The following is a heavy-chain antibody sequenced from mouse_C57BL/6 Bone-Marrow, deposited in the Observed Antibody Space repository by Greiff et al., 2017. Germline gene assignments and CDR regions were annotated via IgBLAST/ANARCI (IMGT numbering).Heavy chain of an antibody. V-gene: IGHV5-15*01. CDR1: GFTFSDYG. CDR2: ISNLAYSI. Sequence: EVKLVGSGGGLVQPGGSLKLSCAASGFTFSDYGMAWVRQAPRKGPEWVAFISNLAYSIYYADTVTGRFTISRENAKNTLYLEMSSLRSEDTAMYYCARHWDGFAYWGQGTLVTVSA. D-gene: IGHD4-1*01. CDR3: ARHWDGFAY. J-gene: IGHJ3*01.